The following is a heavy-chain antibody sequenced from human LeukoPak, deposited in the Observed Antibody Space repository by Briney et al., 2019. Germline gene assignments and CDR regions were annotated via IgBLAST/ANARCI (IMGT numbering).Heavy chain of an antibody. CDR3: ARVPIINYYDTSGYFY. CDR1: GGSISSSSYY. Sequence: SETLSLPCTVSGGSISSSSYYWGWIRQPPGKGLEWIGSIYYSGSTYYNPSLKSRVTISVDTSKNQFSLKLSSVTAADTAVYYCARVPIINYYDTSGYFYWGQGTLVTVSS. D-gene: IGHD3-22*01. CDR2: IYYSGST. J-gene: IGHJ4*02. V-gene: IGHV4-39*07.